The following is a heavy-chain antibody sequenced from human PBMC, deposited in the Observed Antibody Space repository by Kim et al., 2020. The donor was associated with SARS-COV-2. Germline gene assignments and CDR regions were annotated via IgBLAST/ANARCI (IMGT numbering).Heavy chain of an antibody. CDR1: GYTFTSYD. CDR2: MNPNSGNT. D-gene: IGHD1-26*01. Sequence: ASVKVSCKASGYTFTSYDINWVRQATGQGLEWMGWMNPNSGNTGYAQKFQGRVTMTRNIAISTAYMELSSLRSEDTAVYYCARGPLYSGGYSYYYMDVWGKGTTVTASS. J-gene: IGHJ6*03. CDR3: ARGPLYSGGYSYYYMDV. V-gene: IGHV1-8*01.